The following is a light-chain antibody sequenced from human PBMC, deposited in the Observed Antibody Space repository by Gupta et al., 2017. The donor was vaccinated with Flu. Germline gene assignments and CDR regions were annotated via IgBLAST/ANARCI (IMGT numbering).Light chain of an antibody. V-gene: IGLV2-14*01. CDR1: SSDVSSYKD. Sequence: SIDISCTGTSSDVSSYKDVSWYQHHPGKVPKLMSDEVSGRPSGVSDRFSGSKSGKTASLTISGLQVEDEAHYYCTSFTSSSTLLFGGGTKLTVL. CDR2: EVS. CDR3: TSFTSSSTLL. J-gene: IGLJ3*02.